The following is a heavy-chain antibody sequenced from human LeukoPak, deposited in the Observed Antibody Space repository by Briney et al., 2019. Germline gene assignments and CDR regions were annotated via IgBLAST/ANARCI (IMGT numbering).Heavy chain of an antibody. Sequence: GGSLRLSCAASGFTFDDYAMHWVRQAPGKGLEWVSLISGSGGSTYYADSVKGRFTISRDNSKNTLYLQMNSLRAEDTAVYYCAKVARVLLWFGEGPYYFDYWGQGTLVTVSS. CDR1: GFTFDDYA. CDR2: ISGSGGST. J-gene: IGHJ4*02. CDR3: AKVARVLLWFGEGPYYFDY. V-gene: IGHV3-23*01. D-gene: IGHD3-10*01.